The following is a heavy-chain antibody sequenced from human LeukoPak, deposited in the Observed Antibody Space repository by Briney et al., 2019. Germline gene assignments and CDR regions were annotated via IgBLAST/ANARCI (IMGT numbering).Heavy chain of an antibody. V-gene: IGHV3-11*01. CDR2: ISSSGSTI. Sequence: GGSLRLSCAASGFTFSDYYMSWIRQAPGKGLEWASYISSSGSTIYYADSVKGRFTISRDNAKNSLYLQMNSLRAEDTAVYYCARESFHYEDSSGYQTDYWGQGTLVTVSS. CDR1: GFTFSDYY. J-gene: IGHJ4*02. CDR3: ARESFHYEDSSGYQTDY. D-gene: IGHD3-22*01.